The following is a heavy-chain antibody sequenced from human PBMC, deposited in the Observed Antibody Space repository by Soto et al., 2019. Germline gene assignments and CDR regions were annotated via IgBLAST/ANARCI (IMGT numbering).Heavy chain of an antibody. V-gene: IGHV4-59*01. CDR3: ARERTLRFGEAYYHYGMDV. CDR2: IYYSGST. D-gene: IGHD3-10*01. CDR1: GGSISSYY. J-gene: IGHJ6*02. Sequence: PSETLSLTCTVSGGSISSYYWSWIRQPPGKGLEWIGYIYYSGSTNYNPSLKSRVTISVDTSKNQFSLKLSSVTAADTAVYYCARERTLRFGEAYYHYGMDVWGQGTTVTVSS.